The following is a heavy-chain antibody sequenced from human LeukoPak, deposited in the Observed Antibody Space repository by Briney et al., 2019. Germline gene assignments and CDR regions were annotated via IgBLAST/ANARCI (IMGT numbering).Heavy chain of an antibody. CDR1: NGSISSYY. V-gene: IGHV4-4*09. CDR3: AKTGRPNNSGWYRWFDP. D-gene: IGHD6-19*01. J-gene: IGHJ5*02. Sequence: SETLSLTCTVSNGSISSYYWSWIRQPPGKGLEWIGCICNSGGTNYNPSLKSRVTISVDTSKNQFSLNLSSVTAADTAVYYCAKTGRPNNSGWYRWFDPWGQGTLVTVSS. CDR2: ICNSGGT.